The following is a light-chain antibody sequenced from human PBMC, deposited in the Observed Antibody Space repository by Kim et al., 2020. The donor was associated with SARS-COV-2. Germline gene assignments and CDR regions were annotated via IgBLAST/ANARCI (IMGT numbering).Light chain of an antibody. CDR3: GTWDSNLSSVV. J-gene: IGLJ2*01. CDR2: DDN. CDR1: SSNIGNNF. Sequence: QKVTISCSGSSSNIGNNFVSWYQQLPGTAPNLLIYDDNKRPSGIPDRFSGSKSGTSATLGITGLQTGDEADYYCGTWDSNLSSVVFGGGTQLTVL. V-gene: IGLV1-51*01.